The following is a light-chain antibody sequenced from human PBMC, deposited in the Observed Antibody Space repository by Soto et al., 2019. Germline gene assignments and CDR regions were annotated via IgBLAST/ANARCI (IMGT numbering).Light chain of an antibody. J-gene: IGLJ1*01. V-gene: IGLV2-14*01. CDR2: DVS. Sequence: QSVLTQPASVSGSPEQSITISCTGTSSDVGGYNYVSWYQQHPGKAPKLMIYDVSNRPSGVSNRFSGSKSGNTASLTISGLQAEDEADYYCSSYTSSSPPYVFGTGTKVTVL. CDR3: SSYTSSSPPYV. CDR1: SSDVGGYNY.